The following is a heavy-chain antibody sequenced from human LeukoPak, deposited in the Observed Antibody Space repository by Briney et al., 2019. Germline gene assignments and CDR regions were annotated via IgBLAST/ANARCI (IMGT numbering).Heavy chain of an antibody. CDR2: IYHSGST. J-gene: IGHJ4*02. V-gene: IGHV4-4*02. CDR1: GRSISSSNL. Sequence: SETLSLTCAVSGRSISSSNLRCLVRQPPGKGLEWIGEIYHSGSTNYNPSLKSRVTILVDKSKNQFSLKLSSVTAADTAVYYFARNDWGDLYYWGQGTLITVSS. D-gene: IGHD4-17*01. CDR3: ARNDWGDLYY.